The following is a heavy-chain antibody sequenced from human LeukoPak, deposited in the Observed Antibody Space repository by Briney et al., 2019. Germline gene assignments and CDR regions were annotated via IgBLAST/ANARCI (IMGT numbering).Heavy chain of an antibody. D-gene: IGHD6-19*01. J-gene: IGHJ5*02. CDR3: ARDRTYSSGSTGFDP. V-gene: IGHV4-61*01. Sequence: SETLSLTCTVSGGSISSSSYYWGWIRQPPGRGLEWIGYIYYSGSTNYNPSLKSRVTISVDTSKNQFSLKLSSVSAADTAVYYCARDRTYSSGSTGFDPWGQGTLVIVSS. CDR1: GGSISSSSYY. CDR2: IYYSGST.